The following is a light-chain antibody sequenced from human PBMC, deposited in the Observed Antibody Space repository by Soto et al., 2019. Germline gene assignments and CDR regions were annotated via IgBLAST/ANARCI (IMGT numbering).Light chain of an antibody. CDR3: SSFTTTSTHV. CDR2: EVN. Sequence: QSALTQPASLSGSPGQSITISCTGTSSDIGAYDYVSWFQQHPGKAPKLMISEVNNWPSGVSNRFSGSKSGNTAYLTISGLPVEDEAEYFCSSFTTTSTHVFGTGTKLTVL. J-gene: IGLJ1*01. V-gene: IGLV2-14*01. CDR1: SSDIGAYDY.